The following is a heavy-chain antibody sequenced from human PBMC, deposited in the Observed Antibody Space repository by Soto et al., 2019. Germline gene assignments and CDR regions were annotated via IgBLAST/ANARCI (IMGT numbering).Heavy chain of an antibody. CDR3: VRARSTDSRPDY. J-gene: IGHJ4*02. CDR2: ITSSSSYI. D-gene: IGHD3-22*01. CDR1: GFTFSLYS. V-gene: IGHV3-21*01. Sequence: GGSLRLSCAASGFTFSLYSMIWVRQAPGKGLEWVASITSSSSYIYYEDSLKGRFTISRDNAKNSLFLQLDSLRVEDTAVYFCVRARSTDSRPDYWGQGTLVTVSS.